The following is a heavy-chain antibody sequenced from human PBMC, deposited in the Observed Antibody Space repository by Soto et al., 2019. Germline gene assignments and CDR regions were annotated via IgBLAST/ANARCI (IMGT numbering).Heavy chain of an antibody. Sequence: QVQLQESGPGLVKPSQTLSLTCTVSGGSISSGGYYWSWIRQHPGKGLEWIGYIYYSGSTYYNPSLKSRVTISVDTSKNQFSLKLSSVNAADTAVYYCARLGYCTNGVCSKVGYYYYGMDVWGQGTTVTVSS. D-gene: IGHD2-8*01. CDR3: ARLGYCTNGVCSKVGYYYYGMDV. J-gene: IGHJ6*02. V-gene: IGHV4-31*03. CDR1: GGSISSGGYY. CDR2: IYYSGST.